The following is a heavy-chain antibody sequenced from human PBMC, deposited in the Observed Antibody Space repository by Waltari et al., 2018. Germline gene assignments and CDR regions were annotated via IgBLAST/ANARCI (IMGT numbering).Heavy chain of an antibody. CDR1: GYTFTTYD. Sequence: QVHLVQSGAEVKKPGASVKVSCKASGYTFTTYDINWVRQASGQGLEWMGWLNPDSGNTGSAQKFQGRVIMTSNTSISTAYMELSSLRFEDTAVYYCASSSSHGGVFDIWGQGTMVTVSS. J-gene: IGHJ3*02. CDR3: ASSSSHGGVFDI. CDR2: LNPDSGNT. V-gene: IGHV1-8*02. D-gene: IGHD2-8*02.